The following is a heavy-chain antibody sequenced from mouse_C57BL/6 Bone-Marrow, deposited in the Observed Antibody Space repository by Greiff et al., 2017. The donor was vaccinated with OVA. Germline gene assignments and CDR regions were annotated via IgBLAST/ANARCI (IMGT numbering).Heavy chain of an antibody. CDR1: GFTFSSYA. Sequence: EVKLEESGEGLVKPGGSLKLSCAASGFTFSSYAMSWVRQTPEKRLEWVAYISSGGDYIYYADTVKGRFTISRDNARNTLYLQMSSLKSEDTAMYYCTREGTYYGSSGGAMDYWGQGTSVTVAS. V-gene: IGHV5-9-1*02. CDR2: ISSGGDYI. CDR3: TREGTYYGSSGGAMDY. J-gene: IGHJ4*01. D-gene: IGHD1-1*01.